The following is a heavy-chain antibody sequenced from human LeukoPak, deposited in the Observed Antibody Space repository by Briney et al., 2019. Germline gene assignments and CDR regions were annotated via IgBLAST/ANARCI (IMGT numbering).Heavy chain of an antibody. CDR3: ASPSGYGFFDY. Sequence: GASVKVSCKASGGTLSSYAISWVRQAPGQGLEWTGGIIPIFGTANYAQKFQGRVTITADESTSTAYMELSSLRSEDTAVYYCASPSGYGFFDYWGQGTLVTVSS. CDR1: GGTLSSYA. J-gene: IGHJ4*02. V-gene: IGHV1-69*13. D-gene: IGHD5-12*01. CDR2: IIPIFGTA.